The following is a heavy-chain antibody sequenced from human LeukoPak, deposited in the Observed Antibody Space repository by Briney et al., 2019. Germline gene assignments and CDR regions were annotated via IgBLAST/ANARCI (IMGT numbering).Heavy chain of an antibody. J-gene: IGHJ5*02. CDR3: ARDLVSYYYDSSGYVTDP. D-gene: IGHD3-22*01. V-gene: IGHV1-2*02. Sequence: ASVKVSCKSSGYTFTGYYMHWVRQAPGQGLEWMGWINPNSGGTNYAQKFQGRVTMTRDTSISTAYMELSRLRSDDTAVYYCARDLVSYYYDSSGYVTDPWGQGTLVIVSS. CDR2: INPNSGGT. CDR1: GYTFTGYY.